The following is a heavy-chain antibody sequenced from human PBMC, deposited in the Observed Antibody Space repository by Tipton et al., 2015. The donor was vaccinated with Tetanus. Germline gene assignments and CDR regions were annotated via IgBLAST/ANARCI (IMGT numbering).Heavy chain of an antibody. CDR1: GGSFSGYY. Sequence: TLSLTCAVYGGSFSGYYWSWIRQPPGKGLEWIGEINHSGSTNYNPSLKSRVTISVDTSKNQFSLKLSSVTAADTAVYYCARRRGARTIFGVVIQYYFDYWGQGTLVTVSS. CDR3: ARRRGARTIFGVVIQYYFDY. V-gene: IGHV4-34*01. D-gene: IGHD3-3*01. CDR2: INHSGST. J-gene: IGHJ4*02.